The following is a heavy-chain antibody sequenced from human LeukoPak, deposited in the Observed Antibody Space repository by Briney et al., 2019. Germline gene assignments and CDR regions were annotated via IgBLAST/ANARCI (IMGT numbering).Heavy chain of an antibody. J-gene: IGHJ4*02. V-gene: IGHV4-38-2*01. Sequence: PSETLSLTCAVSGDSISSGDYSWSWIRQPPGKGLEWIGSIYHSGSTYYNPSLKSRVTISVDTSKNQFSLKLSSVTAADTAVYYCARGGSYYSFDYWGQGTLVTVSS. CDR1: GDSISSGDYS. D-gene: IGHD1-26*01. CDR2: IYHSGST. CDR3: ARGGSYYSFDY.